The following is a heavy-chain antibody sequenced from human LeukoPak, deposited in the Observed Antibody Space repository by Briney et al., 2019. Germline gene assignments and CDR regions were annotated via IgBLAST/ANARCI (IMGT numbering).Heavy chain of an antibody. CDR1: GFTFSSYR. CDR2: ISSSSSYI. CDR3: AKPALYDSSPKST. V-gene: IGHV3-21*04. Sequence: PGGSLRLSCAASGFTFSSYRMNWVRQAPGKGLEWVSSISSSSSYIYYADSVKGRFTISRDNSKNTLYLQMNSLRAEDTAVYYCAKPALYDSSPKSTWGQGTLVTVSS. J-gene: IGHJ4*02. D-gene: IGHD3-22*01.